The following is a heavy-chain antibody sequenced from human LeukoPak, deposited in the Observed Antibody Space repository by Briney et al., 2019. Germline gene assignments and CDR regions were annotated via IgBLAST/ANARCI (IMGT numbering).Heavy chain of an antibody. CDR2: IWYDGSNK. Sequence: GGSLRLSCDASGFSFSDYAMHWVRQAPGEGLEWVAVIWYDGSNKYYADSVKGRFTISRDNSKNTLYLQMNSLRAEDTAVYYCAREGYYGSGSLYYYYGMDVWGQGTTVTVSS. CDR1: GFSFSDYA. CDR3: AREGYYGSGSLYYYYGMDV. V-gene: IGHV3-33*08. D-gene: IGHD3-10*01. J-gene: IGHJ6*02.